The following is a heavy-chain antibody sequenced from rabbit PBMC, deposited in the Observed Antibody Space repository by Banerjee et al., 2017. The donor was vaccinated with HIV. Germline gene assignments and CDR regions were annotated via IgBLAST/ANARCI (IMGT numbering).Heavy chain of an antibody. CDR2: IDPVFGIT. V-gene: IGHV1S7*01. CDR3: VRDQARMLDL. J-gene: IGHJ3*01. D-gene: IGHD6-1*01. CDR1: GFTLSSYY. Sequence: QLVESGGGLVKPEGSLKLSCKASGFTLSSYYMNWVRQAPGKGLEWIGYIDPVFGITYYANWVNGRFSISRENAQNTVVLQLNSLTAADTATYFCVRDQARMLDLWGQGTLVTV.